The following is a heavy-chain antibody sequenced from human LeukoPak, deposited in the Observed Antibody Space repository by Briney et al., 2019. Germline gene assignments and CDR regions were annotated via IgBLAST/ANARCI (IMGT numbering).Heavy chain of an antibody. CDR1: GFTFSSYA. CDR3: ARDLTTVTTLALDY. CDR2: ISYDGSNK. J-gene: IGHJ4*02. V-gene: IGHV3-30*04. Sequence: GGSLRLSCAASGFTFSSYAMHWVRQAPGKGLEWVAVISYDGSNKYYADSVKGRFTISRDNSKNTLYLQMNSLRAEDTAVYYCARDLTTVTTLALDYWGQGTLVTVSS. D-gene: IGHD4-17*01.